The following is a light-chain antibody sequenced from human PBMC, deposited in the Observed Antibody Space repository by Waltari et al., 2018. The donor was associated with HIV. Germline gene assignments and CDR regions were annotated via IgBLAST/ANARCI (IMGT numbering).Light chain of an antibody. J-gene: IGLJ3*02. CDR2: EVS. CDR3: SSYTSSSNWV. V-gene: IGLV2-14*01. Sequence: QSALTQPASVSGSPGQSITISCTGTSSDVGGYNYVSWYQQHPGKAPNRMIYEVSNRPSGVSNRFSGSKSGNTASLTIAGLQAEDEADYYCSSYTSSSNWVFGGGTKLTVL. CDR1: SSDVGGYNY.